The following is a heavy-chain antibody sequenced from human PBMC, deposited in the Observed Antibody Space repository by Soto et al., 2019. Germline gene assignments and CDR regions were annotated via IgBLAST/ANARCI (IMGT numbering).Heavy chain of an antibody. D-gene: IGHD3-3*01. V-gene: IGHV1-46*03. Sequence: GASVKVSCKASGYTFTSYYMHWVRQAPGQGLEWMGIINPSGGSTSYAQKFQGRVTMTRDTSTSTVYMELSSLRSEDTAVYYCARSRITIFGLVEGDEYYFDYWGQGTLVTVSS. CDR1: GYTFTSYY. J-gene: IGHJ4*02. CDR2: INPSGGST. CDR3: ARSRITIFGLVEGDEYYFDY.